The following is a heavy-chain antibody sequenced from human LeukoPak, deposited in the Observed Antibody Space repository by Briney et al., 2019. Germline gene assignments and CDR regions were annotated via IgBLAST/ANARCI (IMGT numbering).Heavy chain of an antibody. J-gene: IGHJ4*02. CDR3: ARDRAGYSSGWYGEGDY. CDR2: ISAYNGNT. CDR1: GYTFTSYG. V-gene: IGHV1-18*01. Sequence: ASVKVSCKASGYTFTSYGISWVRQAPGQGLEWMGWISAYNGNTNYAQKLQGRVTMTTDTSTSTAYMELRSLRSDDKAVYYCARDRAGYSSGWYGEGDYWGQGTLVTVSS. D-gene: IGHD6-19*01.